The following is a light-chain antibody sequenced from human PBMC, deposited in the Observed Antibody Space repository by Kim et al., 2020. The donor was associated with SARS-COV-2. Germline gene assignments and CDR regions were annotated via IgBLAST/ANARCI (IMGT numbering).Light chain of an antibody. Sequence: QSALTQPPSVSAAPRQRVTISCSGSSSNIGNNAVDWYQQLPGKAPRRLFYYDDLLPSGVSDRFSGSKSGTSASLAISGLQSEDEADYYCAAWDDSLNGRLFGGGTQLTVL. V-gene: IGLV1-36*01. CDR3: AAWDDSLNGRL. J-gene: IGLJ2*01. CDR1: SSNIGNNA. CDR2: YDD.